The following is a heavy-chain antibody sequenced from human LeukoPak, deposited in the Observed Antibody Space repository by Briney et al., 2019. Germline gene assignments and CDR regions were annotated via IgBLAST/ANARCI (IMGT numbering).Heavy chain of an antibody. D-gene: IGHD4-23*01. Sequence: PGGSLRLSCAASGFTFDDYAMHWVRQAPGKGLEWVSGISWNSGSIGYADSVKGRFTISRDNSKNTLYLQMNSLRAEDTAVYYCAKDLGADYGGNSGNDYWGQGTLVTVSS. CDR2: ISWNSGSI. CDR1: GFTFDDYA. J-gene: IGHJ4*02. V-gene: IGHV3-9*01. CDR3: AKDLGADYGGNSGNDY.